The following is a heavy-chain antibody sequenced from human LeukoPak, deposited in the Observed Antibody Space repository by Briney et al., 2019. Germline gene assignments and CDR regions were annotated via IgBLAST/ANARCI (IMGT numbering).Heavy chain of an antibody. CDR2: IIPIFGTA. CDR1: GGTCSSYA. V-gene: IGHV1-69*13. Sequence: ASVKVSCKASGGTCSSYAISWVRQAPGQGLEWMGGIIPIFGTANYAQKFQGRVTITEDESTSTAYMELSSLRSEDTAVYYCARDGGGWSGDYYYGMDVWGQGTTVTVSS. CDR3: ARDGGGWSGDYYYGMDV. J-gene: IGHJ6*02. D-gene: IGHD2-15*01.